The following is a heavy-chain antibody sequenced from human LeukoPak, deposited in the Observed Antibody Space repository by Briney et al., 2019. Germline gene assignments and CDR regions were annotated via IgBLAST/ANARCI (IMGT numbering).Heavy chain of an antibody. CDR2: MNPNSGNT. D-gene: IGHD2-8*01. J-gene: IGHJ4*02. Sequence: ASVKVSCKASGYTFTSYDINWVRQATGQGHEWMGWMNPNSGNTGYAQKFQGRVTITRNTSISTAYMELSSLRSEDTAVYYCARAPSYYIVLMVYAFSHPYYFDYWGQGTLVTVSS. CDR3: ARAPSYYIVLMVYAFSHPYYFDY. CDR1: GYTFTSYD. V-gene: IGHV1-8*03.